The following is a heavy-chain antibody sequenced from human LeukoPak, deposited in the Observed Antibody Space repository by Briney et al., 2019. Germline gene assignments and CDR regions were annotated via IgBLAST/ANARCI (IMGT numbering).Heavy chain of an antibody. D-gene: IGHD2-2*02. CDR2: ISGSGGST. V-gene: IGHV3-23*01. CDR3: AKSGCISCYNNWFDP. CDR1: GFTFDIYG. J-gene: IGHJ5*02. Sequence: GGSLRLSCAASGFTFDIYGMSWVRQAPGKGLEWVSGISGSGGSTYYADSVKGRFPISRDDSKNTVYLQMNSLRAEDTAIYYCAKSGCISCYNNWFDPWGQGTLVTVSS.